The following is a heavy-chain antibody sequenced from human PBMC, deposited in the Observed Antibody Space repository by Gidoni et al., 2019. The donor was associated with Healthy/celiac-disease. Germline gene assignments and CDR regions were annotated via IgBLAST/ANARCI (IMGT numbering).Heavy chain of an antibody. Sequence: QLQLQASGPGLVQPSETLSPTCTVSGGSISSSSYYCGWLRQLPGKGLEWVGSIYYSGSTYDNPSHKSRVTISVDTSKSQFSLKLSSVTAADTAVYYCARGAVILWFGELSLSFDYWGQGTLVTVSS. D-gene: IGHD3-10*01. V-gene: IGHV4-39*07. CDR3: ARGAVILWFGELSLSFDY. CDR1: GGSISSSSYY. CDR2: IYYSGST. J-gene: IGHJ4*02.